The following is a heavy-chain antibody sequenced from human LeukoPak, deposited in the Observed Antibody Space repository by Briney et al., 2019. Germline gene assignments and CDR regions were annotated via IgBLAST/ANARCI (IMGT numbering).Heavy chain of an antibody. D-gene: IGHD6-19*01. CDR2: ISSSSSYI. CDR1: GFTFSSYS. J-gene: IGHJ4*02. CDR3: ARGRSSGWYGFDY. V-gene: IGHV3-21*01. Sequence: GGSLRLSCAASGFTFSSYSMNWVRQAPGKGLEWVSSISSSSSYIYYADSVKGRFTISRDNAKNSLYLQMNSLRAEDTAVYYCARGRSSGWYGFDYWGQGTLVTVSS.